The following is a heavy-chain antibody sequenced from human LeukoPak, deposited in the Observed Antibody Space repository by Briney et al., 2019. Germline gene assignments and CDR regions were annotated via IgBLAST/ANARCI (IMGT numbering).Heavy chain of an antibody. CDR2: ISGSGTYI. CDR1: GFTFSDYS. CDR3: VRDLPCTGGSCYSTPDDY. D-gene: IGHD2-15*01. J-gene: IGHJ4*02. V-gene: IGHV3-21*01. Sequence: GGSLRLSCAASGFTFSDYSLNWVRQAPGKGLEWVSFISGSGTYIYYAGSVKGRFTISRDNAENSLYLQMNSLSAEDTAVYYCVRDLPCTGGSCYSTPDDYWGQGTLVTVSS.